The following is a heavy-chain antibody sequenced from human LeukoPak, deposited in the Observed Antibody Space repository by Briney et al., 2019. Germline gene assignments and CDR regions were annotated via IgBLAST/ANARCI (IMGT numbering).Heavy chain of an antibody. CDR2: INPNSGGT. J-gene: IGHJ3*02. V-gene: IGHV1-2*02. CDR1: GYTFTGYY. D-gene: IGHD3-22*01. Sequence: ASVKVSCKASGYTFTGYYMYWVRQAPGQGLEWMGWINPNSGGTNYAQKFQGRVTMTRDTSISTAYMELSRLRSDDTAVYYCARPTYYYDSSGYYRVTPDAFDIWGQGTMVTVSS. CDR3: ARPTYYYDSSGYYRVTPDAFDI.